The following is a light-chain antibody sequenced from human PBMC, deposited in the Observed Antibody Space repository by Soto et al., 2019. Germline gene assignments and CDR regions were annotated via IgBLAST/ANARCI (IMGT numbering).Light chain of an antibody. Sequence: QSALTQPASVSGSPGQSITISCTGSSSDVGGYNYVSWYQQHPNKAPKVMIYEVNNRPSGVSNRFSGSKSGNTASLTISGLQAEDEADYYCSSYTSSNTWVFGGGTKLTVL. J-gene: IGLJ3*02. CDR2: EVN. CDR3: SSYTSSNTWV. V-gene: IGLV2-14*01. CDR1: SSDVGGYNY.